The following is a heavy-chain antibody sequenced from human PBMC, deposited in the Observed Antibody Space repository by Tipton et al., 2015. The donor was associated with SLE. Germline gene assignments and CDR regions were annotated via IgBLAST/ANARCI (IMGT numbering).Heavy chain of an antibody. Sequence: GSLRLSCAASGFTFSSFGMHWVRQAPGKGLEWVAFIRYDGSNKYYADSVKGRFTISRDNAKNSLYLQMNSLRAEDTALYYCAKDGAVGATGGYYGMDVWGQGTTVTVSS. J-gene: IGHJ6*02. CDR3: AKDGAVGATGGYYGMDV. D-gene: IGHD1-26*01. V-gene: IGHV3-30*02. CDR2: IRYDGSNK. CDR1: GFTFSSFG.